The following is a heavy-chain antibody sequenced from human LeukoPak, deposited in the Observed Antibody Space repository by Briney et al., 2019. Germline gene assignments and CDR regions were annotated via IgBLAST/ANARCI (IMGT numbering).Heavy chain of an antibody. CDR3: ARLIVGVTAKRFDY. J-gene: IGHJ4*02. Sequence: SETLSLTCTVSDGSISSYYWSWIRQPSGKGLEWIGYIYYSGSTNYNPSLKSRVTISVDTSKNQFSLKLSSVTAADTAVYYCARLIVGVTAKRFDYWGQGTLVTVSS. D-gene: IGHD1-26*01. V-gene: IGHV4-59*08. CDR1: DGSISSYY. CDR2: IYYSGST.